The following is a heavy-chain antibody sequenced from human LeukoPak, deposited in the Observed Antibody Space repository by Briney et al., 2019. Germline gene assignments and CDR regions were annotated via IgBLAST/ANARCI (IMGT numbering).Heavy chain of an antibody. D-gene: IGHD6-13*01. CDR2: INANNGNT. CDR3: ARGPIAAAGDY. J-gene: IGHJ4*02. V-gene: IGHV1-18*01. CDR1: GYTFTSCG. Sequence: ASVRVSCKASGYTFTSCGITWVRQAPGQGLEWMGWINANNGNTNYAQNLQGRVTMTRDTSTSTAYMELRSLRSDDTAVYYCARGPIAAAGDYWGQGTLVTVSS.